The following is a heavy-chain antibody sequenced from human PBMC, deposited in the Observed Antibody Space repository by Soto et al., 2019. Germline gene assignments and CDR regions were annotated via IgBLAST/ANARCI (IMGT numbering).Heavy chain of an antibody. CDR3: ARGLYAFDV. J-gene: IGHJ3*01. CDR1: GYTFTNYD. Sequence: QVQLVQSGAEVKKPGASVKVSCMASGYTFTNYDINWVRQATGQGLEWIGWMNPNSGNTGYAQKCQRRFTMTRNTSISTAYMELSSLRSEDTAVYYCARGLYAFDVWGHGTMVTVSS. CDR2: MNPNSGNT. V-gene: IGHV1-8*01.